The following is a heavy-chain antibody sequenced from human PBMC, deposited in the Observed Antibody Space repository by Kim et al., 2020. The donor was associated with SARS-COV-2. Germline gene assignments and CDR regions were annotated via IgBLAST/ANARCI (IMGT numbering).Heavy chain of an antibody. D-gene: IGHD1-1*01. Sequence: LSLTCAASGFTFSNAWLSWVRQAPGKGLEWVGRIKGKIDGGTTDYGTSVRGRFTISRDDSKTTLHLQMNSLKTEDTGVYYCTTGKNTNTGYWGQGTLVTVSS. CDR1: GFTFSNAW. CDR3: TTGKNTNTGY. V-gene: IGHV3-15*01. J-gene: IGHJ4*02. CDR2: IKGKIDGGTT.